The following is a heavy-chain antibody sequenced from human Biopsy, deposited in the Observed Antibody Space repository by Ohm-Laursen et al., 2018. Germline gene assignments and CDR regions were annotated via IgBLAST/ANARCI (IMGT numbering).Heavy chain of an antibody. CDR3: ARDMTVTARPYYYSGVDV. V-gene: IGHV1-2*02. D-gene: IGHD4-17*01. Sequence: GSSVKVSCKASEYTVTDYYAHWVRQAPGQGFEWMGWINPKSGVANHAQNFQGRVSMTRDTSISTVYLELSGLRSDDTAVYYCARDMTVTARPYYYSGVDVWGPGTRVTVSS. CDR2: INPKSGVA. CDR1: EYTVTDYY. J-gene: IGHJ6*02.